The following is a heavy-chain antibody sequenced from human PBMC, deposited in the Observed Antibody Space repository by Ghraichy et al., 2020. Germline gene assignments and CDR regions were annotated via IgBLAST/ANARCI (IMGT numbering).Heavy chain of an antibody. V-gene: IGHV3-23*01. D-gene: IGHD2/OR15-2a*01. CDR2: ISGSGIKT. J-gene: IGHJ4*02. CDR1: GFTFSSYA. CDR3: AKDFSLALDYFDY. Sequence: GGSLRLSCAASGFTFSSYAISWVRQAPGKGLEWVSAISGSGIKTYFADSVKGRFTISRDNSKNTLYLQMNSLRAEDTAVYYCAKDFSLALDYFDYWGQGTLVTVSS.